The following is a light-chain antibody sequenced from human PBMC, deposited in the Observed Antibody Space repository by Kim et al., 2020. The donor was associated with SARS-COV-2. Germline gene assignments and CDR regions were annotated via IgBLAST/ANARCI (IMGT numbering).Light chain of an antibody. J-gene: IGKJ2*01. CDR3: QQYGSSPQT. Sequence: LSPGERAPPSCRASQSVSSSYLAWYQQKPGQAPRLLIYGASSRATGIPDRFSGSGSGTDFTLTISRLEPEDFAVYYCQQYGSSPQTFGQGTKLEI. CDR1: QSVSSSY. V-gene: IGKV3-20*01. CDR2: GAS.